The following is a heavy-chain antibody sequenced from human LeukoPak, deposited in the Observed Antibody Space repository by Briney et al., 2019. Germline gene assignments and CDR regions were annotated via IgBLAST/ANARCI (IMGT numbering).Heavy chain of an antibody. V-gene: IGHV3-9*01. CDR3: AKGHNDDSSGYYRTVIFDY. Sequence: GGSLRLSCAASGFTFDDYAMHWVRQAPGKGLEWVSGISWNSGSIGYADSVKGRFTISRDNAKNSLYLQMNSLRAEDTALYYCAKGHNDDSSGYYRTVIFDYWGQGTLVTVSS. CDR2: ISWNSGSI. D-gene: IGHD3-22*01. J-gene: IGHJ4*02. CDR1: GFTFDDYA.